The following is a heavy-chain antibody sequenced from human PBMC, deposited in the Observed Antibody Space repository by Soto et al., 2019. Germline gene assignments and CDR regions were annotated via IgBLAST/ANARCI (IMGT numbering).Heavy chain of an antibody. CDR2: IGTAGDT. V-gene: IGHV3-13*01. J-gene: IGHJ4*02. CDR1: GFTFSSYD. D-gene: IGHD6-19*01. Sequence: PGGSLRLSCAASGFTFSSYDMHWVRQATGKGLEWVSAIGTAGDTYYPGSVKGRFTISRENAKNSLYLQMNSLRAGDTAVYYCARQYSSGWYDYWGQGTLVTVSS. CDR3: ARQYSSGWYDY.